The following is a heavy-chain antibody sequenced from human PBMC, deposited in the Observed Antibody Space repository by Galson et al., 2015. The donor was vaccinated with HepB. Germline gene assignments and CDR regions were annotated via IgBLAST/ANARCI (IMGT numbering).Heavy chain of an antibody. J-gene: IGHJ4*02. CDR1: GFTFSSYA. D-gene: IGHD5-12*01. V-gene: IGHV3-23*01. Sequence: SLRLSCAASGFTFSSYAMSWVRQAPGKGLEWVSGVRSSGKDTFYADSVKGRFTISRDNSKNTLDLQMNSLRVEDTAVYFCARRVSGNFDLWGQGTLVTVSS. CDR2: VRSSGKDT. CDR3: ARRVSGNFDL.